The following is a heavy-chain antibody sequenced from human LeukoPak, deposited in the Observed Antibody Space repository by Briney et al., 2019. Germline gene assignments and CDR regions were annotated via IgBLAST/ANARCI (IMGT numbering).Heavy chain of an antibody. V-gene: IGHV3-7*01. Sequence: PGGSLRLSCAASGFMFGSYWMTWVRQAPGKGLEWVANIQQDGSEKYYVDSVKGRFTISRDNAKNSLFLQMNSLRAEDTAVYYCARLTSVYDYVWGSYRPPDYWGQGTLVTVSS. CDR1: GFMFGSYW. CDR2: IQQDGSEK. CDR3: ARLTSVYDYVWGSYRPPDY. D-gene: IGHD3-16*02. J-gene: IGHJ4*02.